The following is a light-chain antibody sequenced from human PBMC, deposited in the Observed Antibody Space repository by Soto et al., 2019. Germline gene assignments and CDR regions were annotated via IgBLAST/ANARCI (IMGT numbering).Light chain of an antibody. J-gene: IGKJ1*01. CDR3: QQYNSYPWT. CDR2: DAS. V-gene: IGKV1-5*01. CDR1: QSISSW. Sequence: DIKMTQPPSTLTTYIGDRVTITCRASQSISSWLAWYQQKPGKAPKLLIYDASSLESGVPSRFSGSGSGTEFTLTITSLQPDDFATYYCQQYNSYPWTFGQGTKVDIK.